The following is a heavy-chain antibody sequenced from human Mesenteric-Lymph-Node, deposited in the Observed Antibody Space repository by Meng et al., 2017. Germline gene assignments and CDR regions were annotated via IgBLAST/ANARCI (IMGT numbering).Heavy chain of an antibody. Sequence: SETLSLTCTVSGYSISSGYYWGWIRQPPGKGLEWIGSIYHSGSTYYNPSLKSRVTISVDTSKNQFSLKLSSVTAADTAVYYCAGGCMDTAIRPLGNYYYYYGMDVWGQGTTVTVSS. V-gene: IGHV4-38-2*02. J-gene: IGHJ6*02. CDR1: GYSISSGYY. CDR3: AGGCMDTAIRPLGNYYYYYGMDV. D-gene: IGHD5-18*01. CDR2: IYHSGST.